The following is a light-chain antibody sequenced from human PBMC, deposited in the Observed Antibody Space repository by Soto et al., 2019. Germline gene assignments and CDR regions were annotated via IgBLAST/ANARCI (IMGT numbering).Light chain of an antibody. J-gene: IGKJ3*01. CDR2: AAS. CDR3: QQLKSYPPFT. CDR1: QGISSY. Sequence: DIQLTQSPSFLSASVGDRVTITCRASQGISSYLAWYQQKPGKAPKLLIYAASTLQSGVPSRSSGSGSGTEFTLTISSLQPEDFATYYCQQLKSYPPFTFGPGTKVDIQ. V-gene: IGKV1-9*01.